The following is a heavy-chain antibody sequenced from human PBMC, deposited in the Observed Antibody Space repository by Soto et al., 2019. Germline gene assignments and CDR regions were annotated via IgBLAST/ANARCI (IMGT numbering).Heavy chain of an antibody. D-gene: IGHD3-10*01. J-gene: IGHJ3*02. CDR2: ISYDGSNK. V-gene: IGHV3-30-3*01. CDR1: GFTFSSYA. Sequence: ESGGGVVQPGRYLRLSCAASGFTFSSYAMHWVRQAPGKGLEWVAVISYDGSNKYYADSVKGRFTISRDNSKNTLYLQMNSLRAEDTAVYYVGAGASFDIWGQGTMVTVSS. CDR3: GAGASFDI.